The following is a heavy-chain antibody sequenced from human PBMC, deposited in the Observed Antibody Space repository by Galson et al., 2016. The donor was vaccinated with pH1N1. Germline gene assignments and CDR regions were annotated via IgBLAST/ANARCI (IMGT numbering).Heavy chain of an antibody. J-gene: IGHJ4*02. V-gene: IGHV1-8*03. CDR3: ATAGVVVSATGEY. D-gene: IGHD2-2*01. CDR2: INPNSGDT. Sequence: SVKVSCKASGFTITKNDFNWVRQATGQGLEWMGWINPNSGDTGYAQRFQGRVTITRNTSISTAYMELSSLKSDDTAVYFCATAGVVVSATGEYWGQGTLVTVSS. CDR1: GFTITKND.